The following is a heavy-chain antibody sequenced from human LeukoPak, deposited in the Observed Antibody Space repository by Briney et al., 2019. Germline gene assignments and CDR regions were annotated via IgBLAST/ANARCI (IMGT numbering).Heavy chain of an antibody. D-gene: IGHD3-10*01. J-gene: IGHJ3*02. CDR3: AREPIYYPDAFDI. V-gene: IGHV1-18*01. Sequence: GASVKVSCKASGGTFSSYAISWVRQAPGQGLEWMGWISAYNGNTNYAQKLQGRVTMTTDTSTSTAYMELRSLRSDDTAVYYCAREPIYYPDAFDIWGQGTMVTVSS. CDR2: ISAYNGNT. CDR1: GGTFSSYA.